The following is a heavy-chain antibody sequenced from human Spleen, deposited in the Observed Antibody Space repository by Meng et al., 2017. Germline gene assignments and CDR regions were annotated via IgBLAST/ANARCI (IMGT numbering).Heavy chain of an antibody. D-gene: IGHD2/OR15-2a*01. J-gene: IGHJ3*01. CDR1: GFTFSSYS. Sequence: GESLKISCAASGFTFSSYSMNWVRQAPGKGLEWVSSISSSSSYIYYADSVKGRFTISRDNAKKSLYLEMNSLRAEDTALYYCARDLQYGPPFDLWGQGTMVTVSS. V-gene: IGHV3-21*01. CDR2: ISSSSSYI. CDR3: ARDLQYGPPFDL.